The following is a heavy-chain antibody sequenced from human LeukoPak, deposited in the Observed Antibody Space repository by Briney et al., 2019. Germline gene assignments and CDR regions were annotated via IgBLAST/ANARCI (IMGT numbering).Heavy chain of an antibody. CDR2: INPNSGGT. Sequence: ASVKVSCKASGYTFSGYYMHWVRQAPGQGLEWMGWINPNSGGTNYAQKFQGRVTMTRDSSISTAYMELSRLRSDDTAVYYCARVGINRLMWSGEKNCYYYMDVWGKGTTVTIPS. V-gene: IGHV1-2*02. D-gene: IGHD3-10*01. J-gene: IGHJ6*03. CDR3: ARVGINRLMWSGEKNCYYYMDV. CDR1: GYTFSGYY.